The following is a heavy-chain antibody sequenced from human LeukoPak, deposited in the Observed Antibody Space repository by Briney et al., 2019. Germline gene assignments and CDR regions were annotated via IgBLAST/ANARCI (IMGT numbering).Heavy chain of an antibody. D-gene: IGHD5-12*01. CDR2: IHSGGTT. CDR1: GFTVSNNY. V-gene: IGHV3-53*01. J-gene: IGHJ4*02. CDR3: ARDSDSGYGPFAS. Sequence: GGSLRLSCAASGFTVSNNYMSWVRQAPGKGLEWVSVIHSGGTTNYADSVQGRFTISRDNSKTTVYLHMNSLRAEDTAVYYCARDSDSGYGPFASWGQRTLVTVSS.